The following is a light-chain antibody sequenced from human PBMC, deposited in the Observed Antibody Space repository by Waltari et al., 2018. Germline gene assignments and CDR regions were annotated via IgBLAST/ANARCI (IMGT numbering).Light chain of an antibody. CDR3: QQSYAMPFT. V-gene: IGKV1-39*01. CDR2: SKY. J-gene: IGKJ5*01. CDR1: QTISSH. Sequence: DIQMTQSPSSLSASVGGRVTITCRASQTISSHLNWYQQKPGKAPKLMVYSKYSLLNGVPSRINGSRSGNDFTLTINNLHFEEYATYYCQQSYAMPFTFGPGTRLEIE.